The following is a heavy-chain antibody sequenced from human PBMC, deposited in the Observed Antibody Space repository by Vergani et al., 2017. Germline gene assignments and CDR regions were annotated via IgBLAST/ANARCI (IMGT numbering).Heavy chain of an antibody. J-gene: IGHJ6*02. V-gene: IGHV3-30*02. CDR1: GFTFSSYG. Sequence: QVQLAESGGGVVQPGGSLRLSCAASGFTFSSYGMHWVRQAPGKGLEWVAFIRYDGSNKYYADSVKGRFTISRDNSKNTLYLQMNSLRAEDTAVYYCAKRDPAVYGMDVWGQGTTVTVSS. CDR3: AKRDPAVYGMDV. CDR2: IRYDGSNK.